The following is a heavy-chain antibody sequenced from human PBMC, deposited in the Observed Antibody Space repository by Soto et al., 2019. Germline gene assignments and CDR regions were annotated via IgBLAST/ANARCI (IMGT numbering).Heavy chain of an antibody. CDR2: IYWDDDK. V-gene: IGHV2-5*02. Sequence: QITLKESGPTLVKPTQTLTLTCSFSGFSLSTTAVGVGWIRQPPGKALEWLALIYWDDDKRYSPSLNSRLTLAKDTSKNQVVLTMTNMDPVDTATYYCARRLAVTNSFDFWGQGTLVTVSS. D-gene: IGHD4-17*01. CDR1: GFSLSTTAVG. CDR3: ARRLAVTNSFDF. J-gene: IGHJ4*02.